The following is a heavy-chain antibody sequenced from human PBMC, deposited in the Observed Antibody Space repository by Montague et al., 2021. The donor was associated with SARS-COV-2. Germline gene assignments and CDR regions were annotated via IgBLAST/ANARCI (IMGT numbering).Heavy chain of an antibody. D-gene: IGHD6-13*01. CDR3: ARVASAGAGVDY. CDR2: IYHSGST. Sequence: SETLSLTCGVSGGSIGSSHWWSWVRQPPGKGLEYIGEIYHSGSTXYNPSLKSRVTISIDKSKNQFSLRMRSVTAADTAVYYCARVASAGAGVDYWGQGTLVTVSS. J-gene: IGHJ4*02. CDR1: GGSIGSSHW. V-gene: IGHV4-4*02.